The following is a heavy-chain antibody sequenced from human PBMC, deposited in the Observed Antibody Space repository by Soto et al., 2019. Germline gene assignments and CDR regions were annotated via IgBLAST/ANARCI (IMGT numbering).Heavy chain of an antibody. V-gene: IGHV4-59*01. CDR1: GDSISKYY. Sequence: SETLSLTCSVSGDSISKYYWSWLRQPPGKGLEVIGYIYPRGITNYNPSLKRRVTMPVDMAKNQFSLKLSSVTAADTAIYYCAGVGTILGVVRSFDYWGQGTLVTVSS. D-gene: IGHD3-3*01. J-gene: IGHJ4*02. CDR3: AGVGTILGVVRSFDY. CDR2: IYPRGIT.